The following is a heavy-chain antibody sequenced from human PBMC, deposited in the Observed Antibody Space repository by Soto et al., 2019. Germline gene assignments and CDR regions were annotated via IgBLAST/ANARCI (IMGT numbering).Heavy chain of an antibody. Sequence: EVQLLESGGDVVQPGGSLRLSCAASGFPLSTYAMTWVRHAAGKGLEWVSTVSRDGETTYYADSVKGRFSISRDNSKNTLYLQMNSLRAEDTAIYYCAKDDGASGEDPFDYWGQGILVTVSS. CDR3: AKDDGASGEDPFDY. J-gene: IGHJ4*02. CDR1: GFPLSTYA. V-gene: IGHV3-23*01. D-gene: IGHD3-10*01. CDR2: VSRDGETT.